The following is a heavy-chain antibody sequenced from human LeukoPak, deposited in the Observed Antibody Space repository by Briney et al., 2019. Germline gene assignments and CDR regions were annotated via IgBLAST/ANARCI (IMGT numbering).Heavy chain of an antibody. J-gene: IGHJ6*03. Sequence: GGSLRLSCAPSGFTFSSYAMHWVSHAPEKAPEYVSAISSNGVNTYYADAVRGRFTISRDNSKNTLYLQMGSLRSEGIAVYYWARRHNYYYYMHVGGKGTTVTVSS. V-gene: IGHV3-64*02. CDR1: GFTFSSYA. CDR3: ARRHNYYYYMHV. CDR2: ISSNGVNT.